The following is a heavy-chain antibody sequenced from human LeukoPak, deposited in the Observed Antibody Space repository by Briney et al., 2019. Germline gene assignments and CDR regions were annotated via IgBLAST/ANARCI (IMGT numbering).Heavy chain of an antibody. V-gene: IGHV3-43*01. CDR3: AKDILWFGADYMDV. D-gene: IGHD3-10*01. J-gene: IGHJ6*03. CDR1: GFTFDDYT. CDR2: ISWDGGST. Sequence: GGSLRLSCAASGFTFDDYTMHWVRQAPGKGLEWVSLISWDGGSTCYADSAKGRFTISRDNSKNSLYLQMNSLRTEDTALYYCAKDILWFGADYMDVWGKGTTVTVSS.